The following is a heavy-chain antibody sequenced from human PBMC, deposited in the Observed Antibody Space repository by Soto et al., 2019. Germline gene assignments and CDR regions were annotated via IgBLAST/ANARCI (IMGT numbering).Heavy chain of an antibody. CDR2: IYPGDSDT. J-gene: IGHJ6*02. V-gene: IGHV5-51*01. D-gene: IGHD6-13*01. Sequence: PGESLKISCKGSGYSFTSYWIGWVRQMPGKGLEWMGIIYPGDSDTRYSPSFQGQVTISADKSISTAYLQWSSLKASDTAMYYCARQSPGGPISSSWQDYYYGMDVWGQGTTVTVSS. CDR1: GYSFTSYW. CDR3: ARQSPGGPISSSWQDYYYGMDV.